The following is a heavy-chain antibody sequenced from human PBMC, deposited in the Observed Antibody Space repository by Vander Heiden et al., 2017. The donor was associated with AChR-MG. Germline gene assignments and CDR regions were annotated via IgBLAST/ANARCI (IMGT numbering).Heavy chain of an antibody. CDR3: ARQFSYDTSGFYYYY. D-gene: IGHD3-22*01. CDR1: GGTFSNYA. J-gene: IGHJ4*02. V-gene: IGHV1-69*06. Sequence: QVQLVQSGAEVKKPGSPLQVSCKASGGTFSNYAISWVRQDPGQGLEWMGGIIPIFGTANYAQKFQGRVTITADTSTSTAYMELSSLRSEDTAVYYCARQFSYDTSGFYYYYWGQGTLVTVSS. CDR2: IIPIFGTA.